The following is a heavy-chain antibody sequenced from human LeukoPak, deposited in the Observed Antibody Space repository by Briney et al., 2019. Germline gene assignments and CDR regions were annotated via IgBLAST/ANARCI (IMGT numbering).Heavy chain of an antibody. CDR2: ISGSGGST. J-gene: IGHJ4*02. D-gene: IGHD3-22*01. CDR1: GFTFSSYW. Sequence: GGSLRLSCAASGFTFSSYWTTWVRQAPGKGLEWVSAISGSGGSTYYADSVKGRFTISRDNSKNTLYLQMNSLRAEDTAVYYCARDNYYDSSGYYYMVAFDIWGQGTLVTVSS. CDR3: ARDNYYDSSGYYYMVAFDI. V-gene: IGHV3-23*01.